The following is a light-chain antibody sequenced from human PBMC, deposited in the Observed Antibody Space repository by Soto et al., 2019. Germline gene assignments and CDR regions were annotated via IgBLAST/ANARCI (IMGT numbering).Light chain of an antibody. V-gene: IGLV2-11*01. Sequence: QSALTQPRSVSGSPAQSITISCTGTSSDVGGYNYVSWYRQHPGKAPKLMIYDVSKRPSGVPDRFSGSKSGNTASLTISGLQAEDEADYYCCSYAGSYTHYVFGTGTKLTVL. CDR1: SSDVGGYNY. CDR3: CSYAGSYTHYV. CDR2: DVS. J-gene: IGLJ1*01.